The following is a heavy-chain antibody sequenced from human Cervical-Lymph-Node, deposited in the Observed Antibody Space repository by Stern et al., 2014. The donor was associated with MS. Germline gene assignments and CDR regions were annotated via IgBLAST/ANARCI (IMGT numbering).Heavy chain of an antibody. CDR1: GVSISSGEYY. J-gene: IGHJ4*02. V-gene: IGHV4-30-4*01. CDR3: SRDADAYSLVFGY. Sequence: QVQLQESGPGLVKPSQTLSLTCAVSGVSISSGEYYWSWIRQSPGKGLEWIGYIHYSGTTYYNPSLKSRVSMSVDTSKNQFSLKWSSVTAADTAVYYCSRDADAYSLVFGYWGRGTLVTVSS. CDR2: IHYSGTT. D-gene: IGHD5-24*01.